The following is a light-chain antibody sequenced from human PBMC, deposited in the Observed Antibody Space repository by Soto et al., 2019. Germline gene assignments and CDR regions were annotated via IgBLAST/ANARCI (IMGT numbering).Light chain of an antibody. Sequence: EIVLTQSPGTLSLSPGEKATLSCRASQSVGDTFLSWYQQKPGLAPRLLIHAASTRAVGIPVRFTGGGSGTDFTLVISRLAPEDFAVYYCHQYGNGAYTFGQGTKVEMK. CDR1: QSVGDTF. CDR2: AAS. J-gene: IGKJ2*01. CDR3: HQYGNGAYT. V-gene: IGKV3-20*01.